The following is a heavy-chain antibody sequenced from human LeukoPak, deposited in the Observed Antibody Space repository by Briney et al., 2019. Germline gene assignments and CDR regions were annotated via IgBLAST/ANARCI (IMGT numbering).Heavy chain of an antibody. D-gene: IGHD5-24*01. J-gene: IGHJ4*02. CDR2: IKPDGREK. CDR3: ATMASNVFEY. CDR1: GSTLSNYW. V-gene: IGHV3-7*03. Sequence: GGSLRLSCEASGSTLSNYWITWVRQAPGKGLEWVANIKPDGREKYYMPSVKGRFTISRDSAKNSFYLQMNSLRAEDTAVYYCATMASNVFEYWGQGTLVTVSS.